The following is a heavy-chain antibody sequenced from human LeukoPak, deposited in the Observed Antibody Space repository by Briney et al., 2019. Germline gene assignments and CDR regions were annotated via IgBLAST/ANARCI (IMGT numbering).Heavy chain of an antibody. J-gene: IGHJ4*02. CDR2: ISGNGGST. CDR1: GFTFSSYA. V-gene: IGHV3-64*01. Sequence: GGSLRLSCAASGFTFSSYAMHWVCQAPGKGLEYVSAISGNGGSTYYANSVKGRFTISRDNSKNTLYLQMGSLRAEDMAVYYCARDQGSGFDYRGQGTLVTVSS. CDR3: ARDQGSGFDY. D-gene: IGHD3-10*01.